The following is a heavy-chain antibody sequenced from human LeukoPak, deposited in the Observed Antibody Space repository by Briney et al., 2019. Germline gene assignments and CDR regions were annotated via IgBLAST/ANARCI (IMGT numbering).Heavy chain of an antibody. D-gene: IGHD3-22*01. Sequence: ASVKVSCKASGYIFTNFAISWVRQAPGQGLEWMGWISADNGNTKYTQKLQGRVTMTTDTSTSTAYMELRSLRSDDTAVYYCARSQYITMIVARLYQFDDWGQGTLVTVSS. CDR1: GYIFTNFA. CDR3: ARSQYITMIVARLYQFDD. V-gene: IGHV1-18*01. CDR2: ISADNGNT. J-gene: IGHJ4*02.